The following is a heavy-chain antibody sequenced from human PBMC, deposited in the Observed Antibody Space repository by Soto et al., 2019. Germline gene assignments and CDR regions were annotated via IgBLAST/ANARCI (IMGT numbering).Heavy chain of an antibody. J-gene: IGHJ4*02. V-gene: IGHV3-21*01. CDR2: ITKASIYI. Sequence: EVQLVESGGGLVKPGGSLRLSCAASGFTFNTYDMDWVRQAPGKGLEWVSSITKASIYIYYADSVRGRFTISRDNAKNSLFLQMNSLRVEDTAVYYCARGSVTTDHVFDYWGQGTLVTVSS. CDR3: ARGSVTTDHVFDY. D-gene: IGHD1-1*01. CDR1: GFTFNTYD.